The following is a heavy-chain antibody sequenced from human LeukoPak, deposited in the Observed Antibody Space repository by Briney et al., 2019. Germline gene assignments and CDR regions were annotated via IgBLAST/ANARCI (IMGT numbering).Heavy chain of an antibody. CDR2: INQGGTT. Sequence: SETLSLTCAVYGGPFSGYYWTWIRQPPEKGLEWIGEINQGGTTNYNPSLRSRVTILIDTSRNQFSLRLSSVTAADTAVYYCARVRLFSGYRGNVGHEDFDYWGQGSLVTVSS. J-gene: IGHJ4*02. D-gene: IGHD6-13*01. CDR1: GGPFSGYY. V-gene: IGHV4-34*01. CDR3: ARVRLFSGYRGNVGHEDFDY.